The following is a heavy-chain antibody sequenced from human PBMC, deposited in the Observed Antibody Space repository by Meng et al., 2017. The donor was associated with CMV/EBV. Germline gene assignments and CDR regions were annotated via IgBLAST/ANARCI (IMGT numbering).Heavy chain of an antibody. V-gene: IGHV4-59*01. D-gene: IGHD2-15*01. J-gene: IGHJ4*02. Sequence: ESLKISCTVSGGSISSYYWSWIRQPPGKGLEWIGYIYYSGSTNYNPSLKSRVTISVDTSKNQFSLKLSSVTAADTAVYYCARVNGGGSFEVDYWGQGTLVTVSS. CDR1: GGSISSYY. CDR2: IYYSGST. CDR3: ARVNGGGSFEVDY.